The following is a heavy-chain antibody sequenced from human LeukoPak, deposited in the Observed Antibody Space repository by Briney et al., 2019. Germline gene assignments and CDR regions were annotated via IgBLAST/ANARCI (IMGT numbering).Heavy chain of an antibody. J-gene: IGHJ4*02. V-gene: IGHV3-7*01. CDR3: ARDRGADRFDY. Sequence: PGGSLRLSCAASGFTFSTYWMSWVRQTPGKGLEWVANIKQDGSETYYVDSMRGRFTISSDNAKNSLYLQMNGLRAEDTAVYYCARDRGADRFDYWGQGTLVTVSS. D-gene: IGHD3-10*01. CDR1: GFTFSTYW. CDR2: IKQDGSET.